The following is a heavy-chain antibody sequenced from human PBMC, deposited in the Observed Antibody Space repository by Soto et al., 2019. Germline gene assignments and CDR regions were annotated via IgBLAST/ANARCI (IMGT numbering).Heavy chain of an antibody. Sequence: EVHLLESGGNLVPPGGSLRLSCTASGFSFTTFAMTWVRQTPGKGLEWVSTISAAGGSTYYTDSVKGRFTISRDNSKNTLFLQMSSLRAEDTALYYCAKPYGAFDRGNYDSWGQGTLVTVSS. J-gene: IGHJ5*01. CDR1: GFSFTTFA. CDR3: AKPYGAFDRGNYDS. V-gene: IGHV3-23*01. CDR2: ISAAGGST. D-gene: IGHD2-8*01.